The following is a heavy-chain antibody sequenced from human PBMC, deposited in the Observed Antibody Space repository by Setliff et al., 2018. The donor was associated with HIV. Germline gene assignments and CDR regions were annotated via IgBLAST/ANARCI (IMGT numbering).Heavy chain of an antibody. Sequence: PSETLSLTCTVSGYSISSGYYWGWIRQPPGKGLEWIGSIYHSGSTYYNPSLKSRVTISVDTSKNQFSLKLSSVTASDTAVYYCARASSDSSGWGYYFDYWGQGTLVTVSS. V-gene: IGHV4-38-2*02. D-gene: IGHD3-22*01. CDR3: ARASSDSSGWGYYFDY. CDR1: GYSISSGYY. J-gene: IGHJ4*02. CDR2: IYHSGST.